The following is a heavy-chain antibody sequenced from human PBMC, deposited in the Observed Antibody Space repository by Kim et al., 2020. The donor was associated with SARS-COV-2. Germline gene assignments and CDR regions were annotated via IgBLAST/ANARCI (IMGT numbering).Heavy chain of an antibody. J-gene: IGHJ4*02. D-gene: IGHD1-26*01. CDR2: VKSKIDGGTT. CDR3: TTTTLVGAQEY. CDR1: GFPFSNAW. V-gene: IGHV3-15*01. Sequence: GGSLRLSCAGSGFPFSNAWMSWVRQAPGKGLEWIGRVKSKIDGGTTDYAAPVKGKFTISRDDLKNTLFLQLNSLRTEDTAVYYCTTTTLVGAQEYWGQGT.